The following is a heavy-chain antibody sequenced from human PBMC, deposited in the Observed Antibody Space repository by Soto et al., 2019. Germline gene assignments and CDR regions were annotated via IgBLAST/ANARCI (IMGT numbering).Heavy chain of an antibody. J-gene: IGHJ4*02. CDR3: ARSIVVVTALDY. D-gene: IGHD2-21*02. Sequence: ASVKVSCKASGFTFTTYTIHWVRQAPGQRLEWMVWINAGNGNTKYSQKFQGRVTITRDTSASTAYMELSSLRSEDTAEYYCARSIVVVTALDYWGQGTLVTVSS. CDR2: INAGNGNT. V-gene: IGHV1-3*01. CDR1: GFTFTTYT.